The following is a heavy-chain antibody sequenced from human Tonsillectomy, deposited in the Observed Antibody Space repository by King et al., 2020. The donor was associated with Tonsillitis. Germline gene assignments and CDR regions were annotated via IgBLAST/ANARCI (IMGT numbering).Heavy chain of an antibody. J-gene: IGHJ4*02. CDR1: GFTFSSYW. Sequence: VQLVESGGGLVQPGGSLRLSCAASGFTFSSYWMHWVRQAPGKVLVWVSRINSDGSSTTYADSVKGRFTISRDNAKNTLYLQMNSLRAEDTAVYYCAREAKGITGTTYPGYWGQGTLVTVSS. CDR3: AREAKGITGTTYPGY. V-gene: IGHV3-74*01. D-gene: IGHD1-7*01. CDR2: INSDGSST.